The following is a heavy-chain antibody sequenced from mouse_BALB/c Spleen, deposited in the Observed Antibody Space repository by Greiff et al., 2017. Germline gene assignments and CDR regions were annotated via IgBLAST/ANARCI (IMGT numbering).Heavy chain of an antibody. Sequence: LVKTGASVKISCKASGYSFTGYYMHRVKQSHGKSLEWSGYISCYNGATSYNQKFKGKATFTVDTSSSTAYMQFNSLTSEDSAVYYCSGSDDGYYRGFDYWGQGTTLTVSS. V-gene: IGHV1S34*01. CDR3: SGSDDGYYRGFDY. J-gene: IGHJ2*01. CDR2: ISCYNGAT. D-gene: IGHD2-3*01. CDR1: GYSFTGYY.